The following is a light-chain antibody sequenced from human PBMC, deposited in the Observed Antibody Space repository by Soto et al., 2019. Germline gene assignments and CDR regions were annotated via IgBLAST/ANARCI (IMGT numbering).Light chain of an antibody. J-gene: IGKJ3*01. CDR1: QGINNY. Sequence: FRLTKSQSSLPASVGAEVPIICRASQGINNYVAWYQQKPGKPPKLLIYAASTLQSGVPSRFSGSGSGTDFTLTINSLQPEDVATYSCQKYSSVPVFGPGTKVDIK. CDR3: QKYSSVPV. CDR2: AAS. V-gene: IGKV1-27*01.